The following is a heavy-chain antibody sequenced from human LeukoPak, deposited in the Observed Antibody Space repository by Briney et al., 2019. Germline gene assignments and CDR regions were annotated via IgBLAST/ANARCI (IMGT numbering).Heavy chain of an antibody. J-gene: IGHJ4*02. Sequence: SETLSLTCTVSGVSISTYYWSWIRQPPGKGLEWIGYIYYSGNTNYNPSLKSRVTISVDTSKNQFSLKLSSVTAADTAVYYCARAYTSWSFDYWGQGTLVTVSS. D-gene: IGHD2-2*02. CDR2: IYYSGNT. CDR1: GVSISTYY. CDR3: ARAYTSWSFDY. V-gene: IGHV4-59*01.